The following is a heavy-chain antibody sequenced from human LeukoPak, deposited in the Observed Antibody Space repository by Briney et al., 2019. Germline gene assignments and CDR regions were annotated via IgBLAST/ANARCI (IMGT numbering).Heavy chain of an antibody. CDR2: IYYSGNT. J-gene: IGHJ6*02. D-gene: IGHD3-10*01. Sequence: PSETLSLTCTVSGGSVNSGDYYWSWIRQPPGQGLEWIGYIYYSGNTYYNPSLESRLTISLDTSKNQFSLKLSSVTAADTAVYYCARLLWFGEGGHGVDVWGQGTTVAVSS. CDR3: ARLLWFGEGGHGVDV. CDR1: GGSVNSGDYY. V-gene: IGHV4-30-4*01.